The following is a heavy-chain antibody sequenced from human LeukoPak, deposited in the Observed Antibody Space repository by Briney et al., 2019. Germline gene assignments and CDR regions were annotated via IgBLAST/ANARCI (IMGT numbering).Heavy chain of an antibody. V-gene: IGHV3-53*01. Sequence: GGSLKLSCAASGFTVITNDMTWVRQAPGKGLEWVSVLYSDGNTKYADSVQGRFTISRDNSKNTLYLEMNSLSPDDTAVYYCARGVEPLAANTLAYWGQGTLVTVSS. CDR1: GFTVITND. CDR2: LYSDGNT. D-gene: IGHD1-14*01. CDR3: ARGVEPLAANTLAY. J-gene: IGHJ4*02.